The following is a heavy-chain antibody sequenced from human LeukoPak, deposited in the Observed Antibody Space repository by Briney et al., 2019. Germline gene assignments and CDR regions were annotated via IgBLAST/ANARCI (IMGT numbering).Heavy chain of an antibody. J-gene: IGHJ6*03. D-gene: IGHD3-10*01. CDR2: IYTSGST. CDR1: GGSISSYY. Sequence: SETLSLTCTVSGGSISSYYWSWIRQPPGKGLEWIGYIYTSGSTNYNPSLKSRVTISVDTSKNQFSLKLSSVTAADTAVYYCARHYPPYYYYYYMDVSGKGTTVTVSS. V-gene: IGHV4-4*09. CDR3: ARHYPPYYYYYYMDV.